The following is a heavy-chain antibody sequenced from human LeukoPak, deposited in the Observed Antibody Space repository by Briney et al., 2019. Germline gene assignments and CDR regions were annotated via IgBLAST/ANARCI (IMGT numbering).Heavy chain of an antibody. V-gene: IGHV4-59*08. Sequence: SETLSLTCTVSGGSISSYYWSWIRQPPGKGLEWIAYIYYSGSTNYNPSLKSRVTISVDTSKNQFSLKLSSVTAADTAVYYCARHSGYSSGWYPIDLDYWGQGTLVTVSS. CDR2: IYYSGST. J-gene: IGHJ4*02. CDR1: GGSISSYY. CDR3: ARHSGYSSGWYPIDLDY. D-gene: IGHD6-19*01.